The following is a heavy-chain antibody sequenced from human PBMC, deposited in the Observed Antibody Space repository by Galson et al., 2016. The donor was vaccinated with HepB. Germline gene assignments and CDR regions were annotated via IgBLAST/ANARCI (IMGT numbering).Heavy chain of an antibody. CDR1: TVSFNNYE. Sequence: SLRLSCAVSTVSFNNYEMNWVRLAPGKGLEWISFINRSGTPTYYADSLKGRFTITRDNSRNMVFLQMNSLRPEDSAAYYCAREIAVDNKTAGIDAWGQGTLVTVSS. J-gene: IGHJ5*02. V-gene: IGHV3-48*03. CDR2: INRSGTPT. D-gene: IGHD6-19*01. CDR3: AREIAVDNKTAGIDA.